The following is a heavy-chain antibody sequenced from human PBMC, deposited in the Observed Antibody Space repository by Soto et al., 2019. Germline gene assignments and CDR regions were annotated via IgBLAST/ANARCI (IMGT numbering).Heavy chain of an antibody. J-gene: IGHJ4*02. V-gene: IGHV4-59*12. CDR1: GGSISSYY. CDR3: ARDSPDLYYYDSSGYPRYVDD. D-gene: IGHD3-22*01. Sequence: PSETLSLTCTVSGGSISSYYWSWIRQPPGKGLEWIGYIYYSGSTNYNPSLKSRVTISVDTSKNQFSLKLSSVTAADTAVYYCARDSPDLYYYDSSGYPRYVDDWGQGARVTVSS. CDR2: IYYSGST.